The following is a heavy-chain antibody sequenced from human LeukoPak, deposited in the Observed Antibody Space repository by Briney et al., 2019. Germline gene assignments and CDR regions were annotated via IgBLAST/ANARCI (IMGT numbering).Heavy chain of an antibody. V-gene: IGHV3-23*01. CDR1: GFTFSNYG. Sequence: GGTLRLSCAASGFTFSNYGMSWVRQAPGKGLEWVSSISGSGDSTYYADSVKGRFTISRDNSKNTLYLQMNSLRVEDTAVYYCAKARSGSGSYGKYYFDYWGQGTLVTVSS. J-gene: IGHJ4*02. D-gene: IGHD3-10*01. CDR3: AKARSGSGSYGKYYFDY. CDR2: ISGSGDST.